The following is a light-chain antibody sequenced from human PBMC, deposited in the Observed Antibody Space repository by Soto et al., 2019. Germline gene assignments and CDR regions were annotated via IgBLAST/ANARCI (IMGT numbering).Light chain of an antibody. CDR3: QQRNSYPRT. J-gene: IGKJ2*01. CDR1: QSISSW. Sequence: GDRVTITCRASQSISSWLAWYQQKPGKAPKFLIYDASNLESGVPSRFSGSGSETEFTLTITSLQPEDSATYYCQQRNSYPRTFGQGTKVDIK. CDR2: DAS. V-gene: IGKV1-5*01.